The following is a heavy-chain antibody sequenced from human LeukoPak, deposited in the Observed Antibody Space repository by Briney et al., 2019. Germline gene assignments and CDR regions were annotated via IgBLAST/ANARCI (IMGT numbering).Heavy chain of an antibody. Sequence: SETLSLTCTVSGGSISNSDYYWGWIRQPPGQGLEWIGSIYYRGSAYYNPSLESRLTLSIDTSKNQFSLRLSSVTAGDTAIYYCARRVLLWFGESQYYFDYWGQGTLVTVSS. V-gene: IGHV4-39*01. CDR3: ARRVLLWFGESQYYFDY. CDR2: IYYRGSA. J-gene: IGHJ4*02. CDR1: GGSISNSDYY. D-gene: IGHD3-10*01.